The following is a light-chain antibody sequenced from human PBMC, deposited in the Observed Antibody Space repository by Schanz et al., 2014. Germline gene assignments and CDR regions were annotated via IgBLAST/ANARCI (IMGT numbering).Light chain of an antibody. J-gene: IGLJ3*02. CDR1: SSDVGSYNL. Sequence: QSALTQPASVSGSPGQSITISCTGTSSDVGSYNLVSWYQQHPGKAPKLMIYEGSKRPSGVPDRFSGSKSGNTASLTISGLQAEDEADYYCAAWDDSLNAWVFGGGTKLTVL. CDR2: EGS. CDR3: AAWDDSLNAWV. V-gene: IGLV2-14*02.